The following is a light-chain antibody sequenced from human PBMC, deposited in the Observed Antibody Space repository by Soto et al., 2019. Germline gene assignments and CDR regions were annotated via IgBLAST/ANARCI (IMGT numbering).Light chain of an antibody. J-gene: IGKJ1*01. CDR3: QQRSNWPVT. Sequence: EIVLTQSPATLSLSPGERATLSCRASQSVSTYLAWYQQKPGQAPRLLIYDASSRATGIPARFSGSGSGTEFTLTISSLEPEDFAVYYCQQRSNWPVTVGQGTRVELK. V-gene: IGKV3-11*01. CDR2: DAS. CDR1: QSVSTY.